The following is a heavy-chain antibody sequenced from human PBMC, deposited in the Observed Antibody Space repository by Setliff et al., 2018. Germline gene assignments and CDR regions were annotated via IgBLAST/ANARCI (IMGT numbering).Heavy chain of an antibody. Sequence: GGSLRLSCAASGFTLNNYAMSWVRQAPGKGLEWVSIISASGGTTYYADSVKGRFTISSDNSKNTLYLQMNSLSAEDTAVYFCARLALTGYDTSGYYYALDYYYYMDVWGKGTTVTVSS. CDR2: ISASGGTT. V-gene: IGHV3-23*01. CDR1: GFTLNNYA. J-gene: IGHJ6*03. D-gene: IGHD3-22*01. CDR3: ARLALTGYDTSGYYYALDYYYYMDV.